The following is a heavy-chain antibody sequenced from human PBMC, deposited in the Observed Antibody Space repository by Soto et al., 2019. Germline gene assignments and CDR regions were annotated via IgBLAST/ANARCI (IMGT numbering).Heavy chain of an antibody. CDR1: GGSISSYY. J-gene: IGHJ5*02. CDR3: ARETRFCSGGDCRDIMYNWFDP. D-gene: IGHD2-15*01. CDR2: IYYSGST. Sequence: SETLSLTCTVSGGSISSYYWSWIRQPPGKGLEWIGYIYYSGSTNYNPSLKSRVTISVDTSKNQFSLKLSSVTAADTAAYYCARETRFCSGGDCRDIMYNWFDPWGQGTLVTVSS. V-gene: IGHV4-59*12.